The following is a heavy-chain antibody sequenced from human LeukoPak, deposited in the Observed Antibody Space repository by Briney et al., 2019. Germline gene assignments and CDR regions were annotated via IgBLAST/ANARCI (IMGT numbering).Heavy chain of an antibody. J-gene: IGHJ4*02. V-gene: IGHV4-4*07. CDR1: GGSISSYY. D-gene: IGHD2-15*01. CDR3: ARRPYCSGGSCYGYYFDY. CDR2: IYTSGST. Sequence: SETLSLTCTVSGGSISSYYWSWIRQPAGKGLEWIGRIYTSGSTNYNPSLKSRVTMSVDTSKNQFSLKLSSVTAADTAVYYCARRPYCSGGSCYGYYFDYWGQGTLVTVSS.